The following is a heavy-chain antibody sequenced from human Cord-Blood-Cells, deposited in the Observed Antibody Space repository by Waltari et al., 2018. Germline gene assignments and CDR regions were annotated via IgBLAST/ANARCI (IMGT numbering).Heavy chain of an antibody. J-gene: IGHJ4*02. CDR2: INHSGRT. D-gene: IGHD1-26*01. V-gene: IGHV4-34*01. Sequence: QVQLQQWGAGLLKPSETLSLTCAVYGGSFSGYYWSWIRQPPGKGLEWIGEINHSGRTNNNPYLKCRVTISVETSKNQFYLKLSSVTAEDTAVYYCARGQDGSYFDYWGQGTLVTVSS. CDR3: ARGQDGSYFDY. CDR1: GGSFSGYY.